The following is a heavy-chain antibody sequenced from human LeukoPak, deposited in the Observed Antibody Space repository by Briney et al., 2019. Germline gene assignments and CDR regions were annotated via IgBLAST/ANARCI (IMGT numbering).Heavy chain of an antibody. J-gene: IGHJ3*02. CDR2: ISSSSSYI. D-gene: IGHD3-3*01. Sequence: KPGGSLRLSCAASGFTFSSYSMNWVRQAPGKGLEWVSSISSSSSYIYYADPVKGRFTISRDNAKNSLYLQMNSLRAEDTAVYYCARDYGLRFLEWFGAFDNWGQGTMVTVSS. V-gene: IGHV3-21*01. CDR3: ARDYGLRFLEWFGAFDN. CDR1: GFTFSSYS.